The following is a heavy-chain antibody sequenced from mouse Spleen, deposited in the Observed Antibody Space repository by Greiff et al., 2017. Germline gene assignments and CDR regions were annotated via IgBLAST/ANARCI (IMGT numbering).Heavy chain of an antibody. D-gene: IGHD2-4*01. V-gene: IGHV5-4*01. Sequence: EVQLVESGGGLVKPGGSLKLSCAASGFTFSSYAMSWVRQTPEKRLEWVATISDGGSYTYYPDNVKGRFTISRDNAKNNLYLQMSHLKSEDTAMYYCAGGSYDWTWFAYWGQGTLVTVSA. CDR2: ISDGGSYT. CDR1: GFTFSSYA. CDR3: AGGSYDWTWFAY. J-gene: IGHJ3*01.